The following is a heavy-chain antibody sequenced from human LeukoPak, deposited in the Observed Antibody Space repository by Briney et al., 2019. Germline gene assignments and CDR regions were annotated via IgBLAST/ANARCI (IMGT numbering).Heavy chain of an antibody. CDR3: ARDYDFWSGPSIDY. Sequence: ASVKVSCKASGYTFTSYGISWVRQRPGQGLEWMGWISAYNGNTNYAQKLQGRVTMTTDTSTSTAYMELRSLRSDDTAVYYCARDYDFWSGPSIDYWGQGTLVTVSS. D-gene: IGHD3-3*01. CDR1: GYTFTSYG. CDR2: ISAYNGNT. V-gene: IGHV1-18*04. J-gene: IGHJ4*02.